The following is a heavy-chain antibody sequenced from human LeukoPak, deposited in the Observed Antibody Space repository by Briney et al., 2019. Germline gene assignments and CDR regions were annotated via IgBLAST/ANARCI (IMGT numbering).Heavy chain of an antibody. D-gene: IGHD5-18*01. CDR2: ISGSGGTT. V-gene: IGHV3-23*01. CDR1: GFTFSSNA. Sequence: GGSLRLSCAASGFTFSSNAMNWVRQAPGKGLEWVSLISGSGGTTYYADSVKGRFTISRDNSKNTLYLQMNSLRAEDTAVYYCAKAVTQSRTLFDYWGQGTLVTVSS. J-gene: IGHJ4*02. CDR3: AKAVTQSRTLFDY.